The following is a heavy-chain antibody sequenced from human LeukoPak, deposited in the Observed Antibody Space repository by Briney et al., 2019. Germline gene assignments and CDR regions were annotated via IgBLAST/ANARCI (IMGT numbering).Heavy chain of an antibody. CDR3: TRRGQDDSPTTYYYYYMDV. V-gene: IGHV3-73*01. CDR1: GFTFSGSA. CDR2: IRTKANSYAT. D-gene: IGHD1-1*01. J-gene: IGHJ6*03. Sequence: PGGSLRLSCAASGFTFSGSAMHWVRQASGKGLEWIGRIRTKANSYATAYAASVKGRFTISRDDSKNTAYLQMNSLKTEDTAVYYCTRRGQDDSPTTYYYYYMDVWGKGTTVTISS.